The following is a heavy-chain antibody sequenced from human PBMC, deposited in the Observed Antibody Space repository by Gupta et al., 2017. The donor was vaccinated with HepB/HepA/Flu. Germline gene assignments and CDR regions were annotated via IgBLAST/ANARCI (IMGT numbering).Heavy chain of an antibody. CDR2: ISGSASTI. V-gene: IGHV3-48*03. CDR1: GITFRTCE. D-gene: IGHD5-12*01. Sequence: EVQLVESGGGWVQPGGSLRLSCVVSGITFRTCEMNWVRQAPGKGLEWVSYISGSASTIYYADSVKGRFTISRDDAKNSLYLQMNSLRAEDTAVYYCATHSGYNFDYWGQGTLITVSS. CDR3: ATHSGYNFDY. J-gene: IGHJ4*02.